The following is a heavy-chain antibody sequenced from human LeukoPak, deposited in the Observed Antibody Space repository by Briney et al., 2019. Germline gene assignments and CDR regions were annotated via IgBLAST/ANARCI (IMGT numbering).Heavy chain of an antibody. CDR3: ARALSPFGQRKGLEI. V-gene: IGHV4-38-2*02. J-gene: IGHJ4*02. CDR1: GYSISSGYY. CDR2: IYHSGST. Sequence: SETLSLTCTVSGYSISSGYYWGWIRQPPGKGLEWIGSIYHSGSTYYNPSLKSRVTISVDTSKNQFSLKLSSVTAADTAVYYWARALSPFGQRKGLEIWGQGTLVTRSS. D-gene: IGHD1-1*01.